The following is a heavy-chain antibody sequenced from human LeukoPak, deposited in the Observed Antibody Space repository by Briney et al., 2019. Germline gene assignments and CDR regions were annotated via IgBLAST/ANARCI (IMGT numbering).Heavy chain of an antibody. Sequence: ASVKVSCKASGYTFTSYGISWVRQAPGQGLEWMGWMNPNSGNTGYAQKFQGRVTMTRNTSISTAYMELSSLRSEDTAVYYCARGRVGATTSYWGQGTLVTVSS. V-gene: IGHV1-8*02. CDR3: ARGRVGATTSY. D-gene: IGHD1-26*01. CDR2: MNPNSGNT. J-gene: IGHJ4*02. CDR1: GYTFTSYG.